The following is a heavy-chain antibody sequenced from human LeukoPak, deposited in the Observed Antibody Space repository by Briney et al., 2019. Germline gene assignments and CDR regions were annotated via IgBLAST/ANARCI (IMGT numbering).Heavy chain of an antibody. D-gene: IGHD6-13*01. J-gene: IGHJ4*02. CDR2: ISSSGSTI. Sequence: GGSLRLSCAASGFTFSDYYMSWIRQAPGKGLEWVSYISSSGSTIYYADSVKGRFTISRDNAKNSLYLQMNSLRAEDMALYYCAKGTSSWHEFDSWGQGTLVTVSS. CDR1: GFTFSDYY. CDR3: AKGTSSWHEFDS. V-gene: IGHV3-11*01.